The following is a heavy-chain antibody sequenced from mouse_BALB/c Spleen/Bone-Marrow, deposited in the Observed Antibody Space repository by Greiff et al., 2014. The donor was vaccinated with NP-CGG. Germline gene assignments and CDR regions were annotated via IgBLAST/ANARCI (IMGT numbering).Heavy chain of an antibody. J-gene: IGHJ1*01. CDR3: ASYRCAWYFDV. CDR1: GFNFKDTY. V-gene: IGHV14-3*02. Sequence: EVQLAESGAELVKPGASVKLSCTASGFNFKDTYMHWVKQRPEQGLEWIGRIDPANGNTKYDPKFQGKATITADTSSNTAYLQLSILTAEDTAVYYCASYRCAWYFDVWGAGTTVTVSS. CDR2: IDPANGNT. D-gene: IGHD2-14*01.